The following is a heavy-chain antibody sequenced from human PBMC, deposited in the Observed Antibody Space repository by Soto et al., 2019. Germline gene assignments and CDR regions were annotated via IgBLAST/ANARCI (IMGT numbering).Heavy chain of an antibody. V-gene: IGHV1-3*01. CDR3: ARDREVYNWNYGSFDY. CDR2: INAGNGNT. J-gene: IGHJ4*02. D-gene: IGHD1-7*01. Sequence: GASVKVSWKASGYTFTGYAMHLVRQAPGQRLEWMGWINAGNGNTKYSQKFQGRVTITRDTSASTAYMELSSLRSEDTAVYYCARDREVYNWNYGSFDYWGQGTLVTVSS. CDR1: GYTFTGYA.